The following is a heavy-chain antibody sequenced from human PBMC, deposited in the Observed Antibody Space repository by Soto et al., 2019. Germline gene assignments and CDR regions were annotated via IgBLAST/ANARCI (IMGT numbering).Heavy chain of an antibody. J-gene: IGHJ3*02. CDR2: ISWNSGSI. D-gene: IGHD4-17*01. CDR1: GFTFDDYA. Sequence: PGGSLRLSCAASGFTFDDYAMHWVRQAPGKGLEWVSGISWNSGSIGYADSVKGRFTISRDNAKNSLYLQMNSLRAEDTALYYCAKDLIQYGDYFDAFDIWGQGTMVTVSS. CDR3: AKDLIQYGDYFDAFDI. V-gene: IGHV3-9*01.